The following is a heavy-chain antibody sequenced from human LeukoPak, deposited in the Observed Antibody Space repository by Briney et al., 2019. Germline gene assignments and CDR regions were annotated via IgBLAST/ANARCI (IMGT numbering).Heavy chain of an antibody. CDR1: GGSFSGYY. Sequence: SETLSLTCAVYGGSFSGYYWSWIRQPPGKGPEWIGEINHSGSTNYNPSLKSRVTISVDTSKNQFSLKLSSVTAADTAVYYCARAPPGGVNFDWLDPWGQGTLVIVSS. CDR2: INHSGST. CDR3: ARAPPGGVNFDWLDP. V-gene: IGHV4-34*01. D-gene: IGHD3-16*01. J-gene: IGHJ5*02.